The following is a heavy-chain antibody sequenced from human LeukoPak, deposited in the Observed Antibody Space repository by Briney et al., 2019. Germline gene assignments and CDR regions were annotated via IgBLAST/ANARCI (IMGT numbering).Heavy chain of an antibody. Sequence: GGSLRLSCAASGFTFSSYAMSWVRQAPGKGLEWVSAISGSGGSTYYADSVKGRFTISRDNSKNTLYLQMNSLRAEDTAVYYCAQVAPAYHYSSGYTDYWGQGTLVTVSS. V-gene: IGHV3-23*01. D-gene: IGHD3-22*01. J-gene: IGHJ4*02. CDR1: GFTFSSYA. CDR3: AQVAPAYHYSSGYTDY. CDR2: ISGSGGST.